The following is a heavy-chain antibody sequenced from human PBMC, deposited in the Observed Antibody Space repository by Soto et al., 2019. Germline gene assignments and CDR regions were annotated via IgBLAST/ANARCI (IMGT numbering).Heavy chain of an antibody. D-gene: IGHD3-10*01. J-gene: IGHJ4*02. Sequence: KGLEWVSAISGSGGSTYYADSVKGRFTISRDNSKNTLYLQMNSLRAEDTAVYYCAKFDLVFLWFGESNFGSYYCHSWCPGLLV. CDR2: ISGSGGST. CDR3: AKFDLVFLWFGESNFGSYYCHS. V-gene: IGHV3-23*01.